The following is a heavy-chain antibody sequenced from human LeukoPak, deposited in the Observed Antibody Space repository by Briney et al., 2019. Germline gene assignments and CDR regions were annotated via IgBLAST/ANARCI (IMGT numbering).Heavy chain of an antibody. Sequence: GGSLRLSCAASGFTFSSYAMSWVRQAPGKGLEWVSAISGSGGSTYYAYSVKGRLTISRDNSKNTLYLQMNRPRAEDTAVYYCAKAVGQWLVEFDYWGQGTLVTVSS. V-gene: IGHV3-23*01. CDR1: GFTFSSYA. CDR2: ISGSGGST. CDR3: AKAVGQWLVEFDY. J-gene: IGHJ4*02. D-gene: IGHD6-19*01.